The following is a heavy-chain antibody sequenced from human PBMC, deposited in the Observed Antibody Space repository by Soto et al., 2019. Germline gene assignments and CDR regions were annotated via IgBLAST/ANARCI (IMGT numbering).Heavy chain of an antibody. Sequence: GGSLRLSCAASGFTFNSYVMTWVRQAPGGGLEWVSSISRSGRGSAYYADSVKGRFTISRDNSENTLFLQMNNLRDEDTALYYCARGRYLDSSDYWVANLPFDHWGLGTLVTVSS. J-gene: IGHJ4*02. D-gene: IGHD3-22*01. V-gene: IGHV3-23*01. CDR3: ARGRYLDSSDYWVANLPFDH. CDR2: ISRSGRGSA. CDR1: GFTFNSYV.